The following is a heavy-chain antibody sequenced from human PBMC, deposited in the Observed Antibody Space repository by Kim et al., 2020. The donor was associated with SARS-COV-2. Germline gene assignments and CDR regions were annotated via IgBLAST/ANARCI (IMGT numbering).Heavy chain of an antibody. V-gene: IGHV3-48*02. D-gene: IGHD3-16*01. Sequence: GVSLRLSCATSGFPFSAYDMNWVRQAPGKGLEWLSFITKSGTTIYYADSVKGRFTTSRDNAKNSLHLQMNSLKDEDTAVYHCVRDRMGGAFDIWGQGTLVTVSS. CDR1: GFPFSAYD. J-gene: IGHJ3*02. CDR2: ITKSGTTI. CDR3: VRDRMGGAFDI.